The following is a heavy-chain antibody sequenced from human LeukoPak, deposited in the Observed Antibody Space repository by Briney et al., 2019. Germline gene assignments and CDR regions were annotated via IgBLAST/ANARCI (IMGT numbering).Heavy chain of an antibody. D-gene: IGHD3-3*01. V-gene: IGHV3-30*02. J-gene: IGHJ4*02. CDR1: GFTFSSYG. CDR2: IRYDGSNK. CDR3: AKDLSDDFWSGYYFDY. Sequence: GGSLRLSCAASGFTFSSYGMHWVRQAPGKGLEWVAFIRYDGSNKYYADSVKGRFTISRDNSKNTLYLQMNSLRAEDTAVYYCAKDLSDDFWSGYYFDYWGPGTLVTVSS.